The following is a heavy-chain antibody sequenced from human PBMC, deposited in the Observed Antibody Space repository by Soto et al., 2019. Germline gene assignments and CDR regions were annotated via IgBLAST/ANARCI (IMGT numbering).Heavy chain of an antibody. CDR2: ISYDGGDK. J-gene: IGHJ4*02. CDR3: GRDSGLAVVAQGY. D-gene: IGHD2-15*01. CDR1: GFTFSSYT. V-gene: IGHV3-30-3*01. Sequence: GSLRLSCAASGFTFSSYTMHWVRQTPGKGLEWVADISYDGGDKYYADSVKGRFTISRDNSKNTLYLQMNSLRAEDTSVYYCGRDSGLAVVAQGYWGRGILGTV.